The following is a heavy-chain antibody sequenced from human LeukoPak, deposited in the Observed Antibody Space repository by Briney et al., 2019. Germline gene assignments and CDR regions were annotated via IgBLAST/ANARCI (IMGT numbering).Heavy chain of an antibody. CDR3: AREDSSGYYPS. J-gene: IGHJ4*02. Sequence: RPSETLSLTCTVSGGSVSSYYWCWVRQPPGKGLEWIGYIYYSGSTNYNPSLKSRVTISVDTSKNQFSLKLSSVTAADTAVYYCAREDSSGYYPSWGQGTLVTVSS. CDR2: IYYSGST. CDR1: GGSVSSYY. V-gene: IGHV4-59*02. D-gene: IGHD3-22*01.